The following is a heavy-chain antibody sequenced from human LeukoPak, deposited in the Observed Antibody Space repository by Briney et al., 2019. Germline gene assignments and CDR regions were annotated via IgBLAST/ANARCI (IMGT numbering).Heavy chain of an antibody. J-gene: IGHJ4*02. V-gene: IGHV4-59*01. Sequence: PSETLSLTCTVSGGSISSYYWSWIRQPPGKGLEWIGYIYYSGSTNYNPSLKSRVTISVDTSKNQFSLKLSSVTAADTAVYYCARDDPTTVALDYWGQGTLVTVSS. CDR1: GGSISSYY. CDR2: IYYSGST. CDR3: ARDDPTTVALDY. D-gene: IGHD4-23*01.